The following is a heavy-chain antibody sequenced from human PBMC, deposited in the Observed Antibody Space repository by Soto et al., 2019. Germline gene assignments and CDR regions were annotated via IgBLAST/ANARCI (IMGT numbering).Heavy chain of an antibody. V-gene: IGHV1-69*13. J-gene: IGHJ4*02. CDR1: GGTFSSYA. Sequence: ASVKVSCKASGGTFSSYAISWVRQAPGQGLEWMGGIIPIFGTANYAQKFQGRVTITADESTSTAYMELSSLRSEDTAVYYCARDLGEGEHPGFDYWGQGTLVTVSS. CDR2: IIPIFGTA. D-gene: IGHD3-16*01. CDR3: ARDLGEGEHPGFDY.